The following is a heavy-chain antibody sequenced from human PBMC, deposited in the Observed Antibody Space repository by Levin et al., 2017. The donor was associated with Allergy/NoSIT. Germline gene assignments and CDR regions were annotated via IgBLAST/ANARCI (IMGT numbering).Heavy chain of an antibody. D-gene: IGHD2-21*02. V-gene: IGHV3-30*04. CDR2: ISYDGSNK. CDR1: GFTFSSYA. J-gene: IGHJ6*02. CDR3: ARGRRGVTHYYYYGMDV. Sequence: GASVKVSCAASGFTFSSYAMHWVRQAPGKGLEWVAVISYDGSNKYYADSVKGRFTISRDNSKNTLYLQMNSLRAEDTAVYYCARGRRGVTHYYYYGMDVWGQGTTVTVSS.